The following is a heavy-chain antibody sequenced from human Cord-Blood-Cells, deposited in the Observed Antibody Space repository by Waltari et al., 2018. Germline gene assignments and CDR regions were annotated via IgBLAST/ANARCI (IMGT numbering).Heavy chain of an antibody. J-gene: IGHJ2*01. D-gene: IGHD3-10*01. CDR3: ARVTGSHWYFDL. CDR1: GDSVSSNSAA. CDR2: TDYRSNGSN. Sequence: QVQLQQSGPGLVKPSQTLSLTCAISGDSVSSNSAAWNWIRQSPSRGLEWLGRTDYRSNGSNDYAVSVKSRITINPDTYKIQFSLQLNSVTPEDTAVYYCARVTGSHWYFDLWGRGTLVTVSS. V-gene: IGHV6-1*01.